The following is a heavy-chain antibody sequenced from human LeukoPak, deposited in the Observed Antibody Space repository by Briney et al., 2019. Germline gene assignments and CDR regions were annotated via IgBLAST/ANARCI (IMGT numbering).Heavy chain of an antibody. CDR2: IKQDGSEK. CDR1: GFTFSSYW. Sequence: GGSLRLSCAASGFTFSSYWMSWVRQAPGKGLEWVANIKQDGSEKYYVDSVKGRFTISRDNAKNSLYLQMNSLRAGDTAVYYCARSYSSSWYGIDYWGQGTLVTVSS. J-gene: IGHJ4*02. CDR3: ARSYSSSWYGIDY. V-gene: IGHV3-7*01. D-gene: IGHD6-13*01.